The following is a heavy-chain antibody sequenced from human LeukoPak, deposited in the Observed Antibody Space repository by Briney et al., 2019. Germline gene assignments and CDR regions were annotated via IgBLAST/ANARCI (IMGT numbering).Heavy chain of an antibody. D-gene: IGHD5-18*01. Sequence: GGSLRLSCAASGFTFSSYEMNWVRQAPGKGLEWVSYISSGGSTIYYADSVKGRFTISRDNAKNSLYLQMNSLRAEDTAVYHCARGYSYGYFQNWGQGTLVTVSS. CDR2: ISSGGSTI. CDR1: GFTFSSYE. J-gene: IGHJ1*01. V-gene: IGHV3-48*03. CDR3: ARGYSYGYFQN.